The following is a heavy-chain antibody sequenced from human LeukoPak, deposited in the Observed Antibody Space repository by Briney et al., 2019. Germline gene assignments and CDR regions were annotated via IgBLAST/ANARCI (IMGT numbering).Heavy chain of an antibody. V-gene: IGHV3-21*01. CDR3: AKAPTPRYCRGSSFYTHYGMDV. J-gene: IGHJ6*02. Sequence: GGSLTLSCAASGFTFSSYTMNWVRQAPGKGLEWVSSNSSRSSYIYYADSVKGRLTISIDNAKNSLQLQMNSLRAEDTAVYYCAKAPTPRYCRGSSFYTHYGMDVWGQGTTVTVSS. D-gene: IGHD2-15*01. CDR2: NSSRSSYI. CDR1: GFTFSSYT.